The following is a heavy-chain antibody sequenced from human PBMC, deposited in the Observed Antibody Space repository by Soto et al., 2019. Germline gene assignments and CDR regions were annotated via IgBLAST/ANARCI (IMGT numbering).Heavy chain of an antibody. V-gene: IGHV3-11*06. CDR1: GFTFSDYY. D-gene: IGHD6-6*01. J-gene: IGHJ6*02. CDR3: ATDVYRYGSSPPEDV. CDR2: ISSSSRTT. Sequence: GGSLRLSCAASGFTFSDYYMSWIRQAPGKGLDWVAYISSSSRTTKYGDSVKGRFTISRDNAKNSLFQQMNSLRGEDTAEYYCATDVYRYGSSPPEDVWGQGTTVTVSS.